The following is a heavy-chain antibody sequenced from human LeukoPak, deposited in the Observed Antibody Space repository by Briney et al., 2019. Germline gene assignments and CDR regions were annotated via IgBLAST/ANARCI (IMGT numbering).Heavy chain of an antibody. D-gene: IGHD3-16*01. CDR1: GFTFSSYW. Sequence: GGSLRLSCAASGFTFSSYWMSWVRQAPGKGLEWVANIKQDGSEKYYVDSVKGRFTISRDNAKNSLYLQMNSLRAEDTAVYYWARDGGPYRYYFDYWGQGTLVTVSS. J-gene: IGHJ4*02. CDR2: IKQDGSEK. V-gene: IGHV3-7*03. CDR3: ARDGGPYRYYFDY.